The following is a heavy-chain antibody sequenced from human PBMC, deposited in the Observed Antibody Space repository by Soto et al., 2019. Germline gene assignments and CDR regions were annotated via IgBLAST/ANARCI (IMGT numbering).Heavy chain of an antibody. Sequence: LRLSCAASGFTVSSDYMSWVRQAPGKGLEWVPVIYSGGSTYYADSVKGRFTISRDNSKNTLYLQMNSLRAEDTAVYYCARDGATDTAILGGGYYYYGMDVWGQGTTVTVSS. J-gene: IGHJ6*02. D-gene: IGHD5-18*01. CDR2: IYSGGST. CDR3: ARDGATDTAILGGGYYYYGMDV. V-gene: IGHV3-53*01. CDR1: GFTVSSDY.